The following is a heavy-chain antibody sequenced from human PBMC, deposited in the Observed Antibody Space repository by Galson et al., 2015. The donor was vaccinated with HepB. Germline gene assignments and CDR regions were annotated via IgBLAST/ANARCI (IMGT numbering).Heavy chain of an antibody. J-gene: IGHJ5*02. CDR3: ASSEWSSGWYET. CDR2: INPSGGST. CDR1: GYTFTSYY. Sequence: SVKVSCKASGYTFTSYYMHWVRQAPGQGLEWMGIINPSGGSTSYAQRFQGRVTMTRDTSTSTVYMELSSLRSEVTAVYYCASSEWSSGWYETWGQGTLVTVSS. V-gene: IGHV1-46*01. D-gene: IGHD6-19*01.